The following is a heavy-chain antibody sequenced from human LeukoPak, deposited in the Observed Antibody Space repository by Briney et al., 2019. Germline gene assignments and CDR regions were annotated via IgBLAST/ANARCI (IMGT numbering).Heavy chain of an antibody. J-gene: IGHJ4*02. CDR1: GFTFSSYA. V-gene: IGHV3-23*01. CDR2: ISAGGGST. CDR3: AKDLRVGATGSDY. D-gene: IGHD1-26*01. Sequence: AGGSLKLSCAASGFTFSSYAMSWVRQAPGKGLEWVSTISAGGGSTDYADSVKGRFTISRDNSKTTLYLQMNSLRAEDTAVYYCAKDLRVGATGSDYWGQGTLVTVSS.